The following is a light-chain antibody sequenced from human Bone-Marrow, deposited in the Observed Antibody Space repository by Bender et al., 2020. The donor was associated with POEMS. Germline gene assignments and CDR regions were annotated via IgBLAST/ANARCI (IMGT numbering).Light chain of an antibody. V-gene: IGLV3-21*02. CDR2: DAS. J-gene: IGLJ2*01. CDR3: QVWDIRSDVV. CDR1: NIGSKS. Sequence: AARIPCGGNNIGSKSVHWYRQQPDQAPVLVVYDASHRPSGIPERFSGSSSGNTATLTITTVEGGDEADYYCQVWDIRSDVVFGGGTRLTVL.